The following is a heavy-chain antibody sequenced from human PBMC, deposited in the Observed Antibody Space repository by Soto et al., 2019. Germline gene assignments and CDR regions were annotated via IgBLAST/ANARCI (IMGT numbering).Heavy chain of an antibody. CDR2: ITPVLGTA. J-gene: IGHJ5*02. D-gene: IGHD4-17*01. CDR3: ARSLEGTTVTNWFDP. CDR1: ADTFNSYS. V-gene: IGHV1-69*01. Sequence: QVQLVQSGAEVKMPGSSVKVSCKASADTFNSYSLSWLRQAPGQRLEWMGGITPVLGTADDAQSLEDRVTITADALTSTVYMELSSLRSDDTAVYYCARSLEGTTVTNWFDPWGQGALVTVSS.